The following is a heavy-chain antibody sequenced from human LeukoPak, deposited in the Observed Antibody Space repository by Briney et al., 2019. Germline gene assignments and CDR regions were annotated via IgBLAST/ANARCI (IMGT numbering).Heavy chain of an antibody. V-gene: IGHV4-31*03. D-gene: IGHD3-22*01. CDR3: ARVGYDSSGYYPNFDY. CDR2: IYYSGST. CDR1: GGSISSGGYY. Sequence: PSETLSLTCTVSGGSISSGGYYWRWIRQHPGKGLEWIGYIYYSGSTYYNPSLQSRLTISVDTSKNQFSQKLSSGTAADTAVYYCARVGYDSSGYYPNFDYWGQGTLVTVSS. J-gene: IGHJ4*02.